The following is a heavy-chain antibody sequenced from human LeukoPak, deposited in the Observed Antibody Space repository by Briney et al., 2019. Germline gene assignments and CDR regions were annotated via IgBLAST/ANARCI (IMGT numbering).Heavy chain of an antibody. CDR2: IYYSGST. CDR3: ARASHHVSMVQGVIIMEDY. V-gene: IGHV4-31*03. D-gene: IGHD3-10*01. CDR1: GGSISSGGYY. Sequence: SQTLSLTCTVSGGSISSGGYYWSWIRQHPGKGLEWIGYIYYSGSTYYNPSLKSRVTTSVDTSKNQFSLKLSSVTAADTAVYYCARASHHVSMVQGVIIMEDYWGQGTLVTVSS. J-gene: IGHJ4*02.